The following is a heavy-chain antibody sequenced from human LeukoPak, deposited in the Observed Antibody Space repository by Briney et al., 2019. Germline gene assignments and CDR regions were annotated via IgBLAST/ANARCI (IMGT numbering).Heavy chain of an antibody. D-gene: IGHD1-14*01. Sequence: PGGSLRLSCAASEFTLTIYTMNWVRQAPGKGLEWVSSISSSSSYIYYADSLKGRFTISRDNTKNSLYLQMNSLRAEDTAVYYCAREGEPDAFDIWGQGTMVTVSS. V-gene: IGHV3-21*01. CDR1: EFTLTIYT. CDR3: AREGEPDAFDI. CDR2: ISSSSSYI. J-gene: IGHJ3*02.